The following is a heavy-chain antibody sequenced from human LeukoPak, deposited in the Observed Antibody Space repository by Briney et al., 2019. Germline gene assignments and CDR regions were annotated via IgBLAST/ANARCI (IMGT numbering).Heavy chain of an antibody. Sequence: ASVKVSCKASGGTFSSYAISWVRQAPGQGLEWMGGIIPIFGTANYAQKFQGRVTITADEFTSTAYMELSSLRSEDTAVYYCARGLIRGYDFWSGPSYGMDVWGQGTTVTVSS. CDR1: GGTFSSYA. J-gene: IGHJ6*02. D-gene: IGHD3-3*01. CDR3: ARGLIRGYDFWSGPSYGMDV. CDR2: IIPIFGTA. V-gene: IGHV1-69*13.